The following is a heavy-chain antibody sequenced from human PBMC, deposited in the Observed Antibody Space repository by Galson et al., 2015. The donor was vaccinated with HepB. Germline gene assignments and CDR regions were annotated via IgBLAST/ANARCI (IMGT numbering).Heavy chain of an antibody. CDR1: GGSISSSSYY. J-gene: IGHJ4*02. D-gene: IGHD3-16*01. Sequence: ETLSLTCTVSGGSISSSSYYWGWIRQAPGKGLEWVSSITSSGGETYYRDSVKGRFTISRDNSKNTVVLQLNNLRVEDTAVYYCAKDGIMVSKHPWHFHFWGQGTPVTVSS. CDR3: AKDGIMVSKHPWHFHF. V-gene: IGHV3-23*01. CDR2: ITSSGGET.